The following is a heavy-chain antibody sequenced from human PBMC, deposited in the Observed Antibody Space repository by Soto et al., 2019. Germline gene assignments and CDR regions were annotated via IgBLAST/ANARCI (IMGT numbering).Heavy chain of an antibody. D-gene: IGHD2-2*01. Sequence: SETLSLTCTVSGGSISSYYWTCIRQPPGKGLEWIGYIYYSGSTNHNPTLKSRVTISVDTSKNQFSLKLSSVTAADTAVYYCARLKEYPLADVFAYWGQGTLVAVSS. CDR3: ARLKEYPLADVFAY. CDR1: GGSISSYY. J-gene: IGHJ4*02. V-gene: IGHV4-59*01. CDR2: IYYSGST.